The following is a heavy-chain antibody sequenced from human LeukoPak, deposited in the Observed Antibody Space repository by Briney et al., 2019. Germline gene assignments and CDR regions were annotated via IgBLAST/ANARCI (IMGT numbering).Heavy chain of an antibody. Sequence: PGGSLRLSCAASGFTFSTYSMNWVRQAPGKGLEWVSYISTRGNTVYYADSVKGRFTISRDNAKNSLYLQMDSLRAEDTGLYYCARGVAAAASHLDYWGQGTLVTVSS. V-gene: IGHV3-48*04. CDR3: ARGVAAAASHLDY. CDR2: ISTRGNTV. J-gene: IGHJ4*02. D-gene: IGHD2-15*01. CDR1: GFTFSTYS.